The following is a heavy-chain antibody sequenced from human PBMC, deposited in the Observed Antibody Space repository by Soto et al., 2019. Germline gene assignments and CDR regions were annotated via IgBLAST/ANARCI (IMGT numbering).Heavy chain of an antibody. CDR2: IIPIFGTA. D-gene: IGHD2-2*01. CDR3: ARDHREGFPPTRALDI. V-gene: IGHV1-69*05. J-gene: IGHJ3*02. Sequence: SVKVSCKASGGTFSSYAISWVRQAPGQGLEWMGGIIPIFGTANYAQKLQGRVTMTTDTSTSTAYMELRSLRSDDTVVYYCARDHREGFPPTRALDIWGQVTMVTVSS. CDR1: GGTFSSYA.